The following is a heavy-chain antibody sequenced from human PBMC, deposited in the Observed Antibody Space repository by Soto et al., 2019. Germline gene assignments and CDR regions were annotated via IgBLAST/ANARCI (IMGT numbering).Heavy chain of an antibody. D-gene: IGHD6-13*01. J-gene: IGHJ5*02. V-gene: IGHV4-39*01. CDR1: GGSISSSSYY. Sequence: SETLSLTCTVSGGSISSSSYYWVWIGQPPGKGLEWIGSIYYSGSTYYNPSLKSRVTISVDTSKNQFSLKVSSVTAADTAVYYCARHSDSSRYNWFDPWGQGTLVTVS. CDR3: ARHSDSSRYNWFDP. CDR2: IYYSGST.